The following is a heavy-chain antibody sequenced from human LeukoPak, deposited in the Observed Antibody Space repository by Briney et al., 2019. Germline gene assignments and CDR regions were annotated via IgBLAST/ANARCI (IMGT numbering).Heavy chain of an antibody. D-gene: IGHD3-10*01. Sequence: GESLKISCKGSGYSFTNYWIGWVRQMPGKGLEWMAIIYPGDSDTTYSPSFQGQVTISVDKSINTAYLQWSSLKASDTAMYYCARQGFGEWNFDYWGQGTLVTVSS. J-gene: IGHJ4*02. CDR3: ARQGFGEWNFDY. CDR1: GYSFTNYW. V-gene: IGHV5-51*01. CDR2: IYPGDSDT.